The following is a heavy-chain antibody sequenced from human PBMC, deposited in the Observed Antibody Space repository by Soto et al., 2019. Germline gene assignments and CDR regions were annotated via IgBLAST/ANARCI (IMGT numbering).Heavy chain of an antibody. J-gene: IGHJ6*02. CDR3: ARHFIVVVPAAISPYYYYGMDV. D-gene: IGHD2-2*02. CDR1: GYSFTSYW. Sequence: EVQLVQSGAEVKKPGESLRISCKGSGYSFTSYWISWVRQMPGKGLEWMGRIDPSDSYTNYSPSFQGHVTISADKSISTAYLQWSSLKASDTAMYYCARHFIVVVPAAISPYYYYGMDVWGQGTTVTVSS. CDR2: IDPSDSYT. V-gene: IGHV5-10-1*03.